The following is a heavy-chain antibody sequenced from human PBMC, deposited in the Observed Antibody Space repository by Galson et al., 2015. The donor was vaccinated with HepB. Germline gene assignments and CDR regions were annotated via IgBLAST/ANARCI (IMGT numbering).Heavy chain of an antibody. D-gene: IGHD3-10*01. J-gene: IGHJ6*03. CDR3: ARDGSGSYFPHYYYYYYMDV. CDR2: INPSGGST. CDR1: GYTFTSYC. V-gene: IGHV1-46*01. Sequence: SVKVSCKASGYTFTSYCMHWVRQAPGQGLEWMGIINPSGGSTSYAQKFQGRVTMTRDTSTSTVYMELSSLRSEDTAVYYCARDGSGSYFPHYYYYYYMDVWGKGTTVTVSS.